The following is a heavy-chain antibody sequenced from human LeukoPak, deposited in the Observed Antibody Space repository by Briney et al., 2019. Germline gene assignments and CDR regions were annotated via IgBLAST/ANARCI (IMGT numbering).Heavy chain of an antibody. V-gene: IGHV4-4*02. J-gene: IGHJ4*02. CDR1: GGSVTSTNW. D-gene: IGHD3-10*01. CDR2: IHLRGLT. CDR3: SRENGAFSPFGY. Sequence: PSETLSLTCDVSGGSVTSTNWWSWVRQPPGQGLEWIGEIHLRGLTNYNPSLSSRVTMSLDTSKNYVSLNLTSVTAADTAVYHCSRENGAFSPFGYWGQGALVIVRS.